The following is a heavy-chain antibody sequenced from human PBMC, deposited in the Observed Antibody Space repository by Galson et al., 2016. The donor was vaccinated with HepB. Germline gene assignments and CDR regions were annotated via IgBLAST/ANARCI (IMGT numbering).Heavy chain of an antibody. CDR2: MNPSNGDT. J-gene: IGHJ3*02. D-gene: IGHD6-19*01. CDR1: GYTFTTYD. CDR3: ARAGSGWANDAFDI. Sequence: SVKVSCKASGYTFTTYDINWVRQAAGQGLELMGWMNPSNGDTGYAQKFQGRVTMTRDTSIDTAFMELSNLRSEDTAVYFCARAGSGWANDAFDIWGQGTMVTVSS. V-gene: IGHV1-8*01.